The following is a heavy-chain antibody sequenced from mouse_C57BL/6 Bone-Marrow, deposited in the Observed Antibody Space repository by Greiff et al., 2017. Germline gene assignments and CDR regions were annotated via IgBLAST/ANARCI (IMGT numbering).Heavy chain of an antibody. J-gene: IGHJ1*03. V-gene: IGHV1-69*01. CDR2: IDPSDSYT. D-gene: IGHD2-3*01. CDR1: GYTFTSYW. Sequence: QVQLQQPGAELVMPGASVKLSCKASGYTFTSYWMHWVKQRPGQGLEWIGEIDPSDSYTNYNQKFKGKYTLTVDKSSSTAYMQLSRLTSEDSAVYYCERGGGYYVGWYFDVWGTGTTVTVSS. CDR3: ERGGGYYVGWYFDV.